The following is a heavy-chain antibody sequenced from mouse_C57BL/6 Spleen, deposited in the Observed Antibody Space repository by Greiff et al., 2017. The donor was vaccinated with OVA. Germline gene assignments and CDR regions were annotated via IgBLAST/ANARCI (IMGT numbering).Heavy chain of an antibody. V-gene: IGHV1-22*01. CDR2: INHNNGGT. CDR1: GYTFTDYY. CDR3: ARKVGTLDY. J-gene: IGHJ2*01. D-gene: IGHD4-1*01. Sequence: EVQRVESGPELVKPGASVKMSCKASGYTFTDYYMHWVQQSHGKSLEWMGYINHNNGGTSYNQKFKGKATWTVTKSSSTAYMELRNLTSEETAVYYCARKVGTLDYWGQGTPLPVSS.